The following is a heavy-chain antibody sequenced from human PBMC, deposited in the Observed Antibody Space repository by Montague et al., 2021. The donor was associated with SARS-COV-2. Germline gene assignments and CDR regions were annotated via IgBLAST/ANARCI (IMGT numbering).Heavy chain of an antibody. V-gene: IGHV4-59*01. Sequence: SETLSHTCTVSGGSISSYYWSWIRQPPGKGLEWIGYIYYSGSTNXNPSLKSRVTISVDTSKNQFSLKLSSVTAADTAVYYCARGSGWMGNAFDIWGQGTMVTVSS. CDR3: ARGSGWMGNAFDI. D-gene: IGHD6-19*01. J-gene: IGHJ3*02. CDR1: GGSISSYY. CDR2: IYYSGST.